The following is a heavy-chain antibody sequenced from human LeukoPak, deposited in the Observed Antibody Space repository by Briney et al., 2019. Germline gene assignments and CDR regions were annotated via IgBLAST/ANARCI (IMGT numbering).Heavy chain of an antibody. J-gene: IGHJ4*02. V-gene: IGHV4-59*02. CDR1: GDSVTTYY. D-gene: IGHD6-25*01. Sequence: PSETLSLTCTVSGDSVTTYYWSWIRQPPGKGLEWLGYIYYSGSATYNPSLKSRVTISVDTSKNQFSLKLSSVTAADTAVYYCASLRLRQRLLDYWGQGTLVTVSS. CDR2: IYYSGSA. CDR3: ASLRLRQRLLDY.